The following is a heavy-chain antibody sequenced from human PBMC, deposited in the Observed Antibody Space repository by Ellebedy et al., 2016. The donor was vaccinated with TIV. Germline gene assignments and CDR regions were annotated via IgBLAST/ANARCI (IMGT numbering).Heavy chain of an antibody. Sequence: GESLKISXATSGFTFSSYAMSWVRQAPGKGLEWVSAISGSGGSTYYADSVKGRFTISRDNSKNTLYLQMNSLRAEDTAVYYCAKGHSSGWSYYFDYWGQGTLVTVSS. CDR1: GFTFSSYA. J-gene: IGHJ4*02. CDR3: AKGHSSGWSYYFDY. CDR2: ISGSGGST. V-gene: IGHV3-23*01. D-gene: IGHD6-19*01.